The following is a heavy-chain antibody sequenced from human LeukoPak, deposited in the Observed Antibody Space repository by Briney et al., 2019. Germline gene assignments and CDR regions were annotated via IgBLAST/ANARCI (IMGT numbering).Heavy chain of an antibody. CDR3: ARDPYDYVWGSYRYPFDY. D-gene: IGHD3-16*02. CDR2: FDPEDGET. V-gene: IGHV1-24*01. Sequence: GASVKVSCKVSGYTLTELSMHWVRQAPGKGLEWMGGFDPEDGETIYAQKFQGRVTMTEDTSTDTAYMELSSLRSEDTAVYYCARDPYDYVWGSYRYPFDYWGQGTLVTVSS. J-gene: IGHJ4*02. CDR1: GYTLTELS.